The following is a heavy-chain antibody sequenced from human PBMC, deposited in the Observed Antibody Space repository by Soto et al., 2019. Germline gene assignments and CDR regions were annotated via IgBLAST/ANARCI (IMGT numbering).Heavy chain of an antibody. CDR2: ISAYNGNT. D-gene: IGHD6-13*01. V-gene: IGHV1-18*01. CDR1: GYTFTSYG. J-gene: IGHJ4*02. CDR3: ARGVAAGRDLDY. Sequence: GASVKVSCKASGYTFTSYGISWVRQAPGQGLEWMGWISAYNGNTNYAQKLQGRVTMTRNTSISTAYMELSSLRSEDTAVYYCARGVAAGRDLDYWGQGTLVTVSS.